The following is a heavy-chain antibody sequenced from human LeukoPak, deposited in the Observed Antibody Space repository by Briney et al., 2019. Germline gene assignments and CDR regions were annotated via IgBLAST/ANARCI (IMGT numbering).Heavy chain of an antibody. CDR1: GFTFSSYA. Sequence: GGSLRLSCAASGFTFSSYAMSWVRQAPGKGLEWVSAISGSGGSTYYADSVKGRFTISRDNAKNSLYLQMNSLRAEDTAVYYCARDKDGYGSGNHWFDPWGQGTLVTVSS. CDR3: ARDKDGYGSGNHWFDP. V-gene: IGHV3-23*01. CDR2: ISGSGGST. J-gene: IGHJ5*02. D-gene: IGHD3-10*01.